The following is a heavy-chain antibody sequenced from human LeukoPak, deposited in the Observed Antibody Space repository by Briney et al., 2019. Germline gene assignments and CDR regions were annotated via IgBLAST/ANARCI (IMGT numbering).Heavy chain of an antibody. V-gene: IGHV3-23*01. Sequence: QSGGSLRLSCAASGFTFSSYAMSWVRQAPGKGLEWVSAISGSGGSTYYADSVKGRFTISRDNSKNTLYLQMNSLRAEDTAVYYCAKDRRPFIRSLGGATAMAFDIWGQGTMVTVSS. CDR3: AKDRRPFIRSLGGATAMAFDI. CDR2: ISGSGGST. CDR1: GFTFSSYA. D-gene: IGHD1-26*01. J-gene: IGHJ3*02.